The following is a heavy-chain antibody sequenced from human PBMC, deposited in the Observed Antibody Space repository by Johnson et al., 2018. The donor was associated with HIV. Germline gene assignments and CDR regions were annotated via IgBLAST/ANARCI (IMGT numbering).Heavy chain of an antibody. V-gene: IGHV3-33*01. CDR3: AREAGYYDSSGYSDAFDI. CDR2: TYYEGINK. D-gene: IGHD3-22*01. Sequence: VQVVESGGGVVQPGRSLKLSCAASGFTFSSYGMHWVRQAPGKGLEWMALTYYEGINKYYADSVKGRFTISRDNAKNSLYLQMNSLRAEDTAVYYCAREAGYYDSSGYSDAFDIWGQGTMVTVSS. J-gene: IGHJ3*02. CDR1: GFTFSSYG.